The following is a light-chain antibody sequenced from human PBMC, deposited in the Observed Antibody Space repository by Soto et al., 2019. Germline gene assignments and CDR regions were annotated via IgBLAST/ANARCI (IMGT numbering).Light chain of an antibody. V-gene: IGLV7-43*01. CDR1: TGTVTSGYY. CDR3: LLYYGGAYV. J-gene: IGLJ1*01. CDR2: DTS. Sequence: QAVVTQEPSLTVSPGGTVTLTCASSTGTVTSGYYPNWFQQKPGQTPRALIYDTSKKHSWTPARFSGSLLGGKAALTLSRVQPEDEADYYCLLYYGGAYVFGTGTKLPVL.